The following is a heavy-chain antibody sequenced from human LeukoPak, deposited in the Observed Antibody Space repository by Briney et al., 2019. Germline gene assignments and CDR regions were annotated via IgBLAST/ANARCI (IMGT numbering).Heavy chain of an antibody. V-gene: IGHV6-1*01. CDR3: ARGSAFDI. J-gene: IGHJ3*02. Sequence: SQTLSLTCAISGDSVSSNSASWNWIRQSPSRGLEWLGRTYYRSKWYNDCAPSVKSRITISPDTSKNQFSLQLNSVTPEDTALYYCARGSAFDIWGQGTMVTVSS. CDR2: TYYRSKWYN. CDR1: GDSVSSNSAS.